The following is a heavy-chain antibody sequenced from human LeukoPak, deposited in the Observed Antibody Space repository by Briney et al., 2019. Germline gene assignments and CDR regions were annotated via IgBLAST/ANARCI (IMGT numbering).Heavy chain of an antibody. V-gene: IGHV1-2*02. D-gene: IGHD3-10*01. CDR2: INPNSGGT. CDR1: GYTFTGYY. J-gene: IGHJ3*02. Sequence: EASVKVSCKASGYTFTGYYMHWVRQAPGQGHEWMGWINPNSGGTNYAQKFQGRVTMTRDTSISTAYMELSRLRSDDTAVYYCARPRFWFGELLEAFDIWGQGTMVTVSS. CDR3: ARPRFWFGELLEAFDI.